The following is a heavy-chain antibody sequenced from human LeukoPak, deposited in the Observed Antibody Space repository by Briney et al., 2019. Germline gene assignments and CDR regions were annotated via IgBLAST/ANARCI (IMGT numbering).Heavy chain of an antibody. CDR2: INPNSGGT. D-gene: IGHD2-2*01. J-gene: IGHJ6*03. CDR3: ASTPLGYCSSTSCPPHYYYYYMDV. CDR1: GYTFTGYY. V-gene: IGHV1-2*02. Sequence: ASVKVSCKASGYTFTGYYMHWVRQAPGQGLEWMGWINPNSGGTNYAQKFQGRVTMTRDTSISTAYMELSRLRSDDTAVYYCASTPLGYCSSTSCPPHYYYYYMDVWGKGTTATVSS.